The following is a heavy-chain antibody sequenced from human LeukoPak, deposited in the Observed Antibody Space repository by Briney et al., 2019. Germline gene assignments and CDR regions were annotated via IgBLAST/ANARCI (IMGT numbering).Heavy chain of an antibody. V-gene: IGHV1-18*01. D-gene: IGHD3-10*01. CDR2: ISAYNGNT. J-gene: IGHJ4*02. CDR3: ARALSRGFGELFSGFDY. Sequence: GASVKVSCKASGYTFTSYGISWVRQAPGRGLEWMGWISAYNGNTNYAQKLQGRVTMTTDTSTSTAYMELRSLRSDDPAVYYCARALSRGFGELFSGFDYWGQGTLVTVSS. CDR1: GYTFTSYG.